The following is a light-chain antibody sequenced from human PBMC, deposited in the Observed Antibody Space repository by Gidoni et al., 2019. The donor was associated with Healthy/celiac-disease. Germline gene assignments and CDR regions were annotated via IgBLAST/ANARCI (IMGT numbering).Light chain of an antibody. CDR2: KES. V-gene: IGKV1-5*03. Sequence: DIQMTQSPSTLSASVGDRVTITCRASQSISSWLAWYQQKPGKAPKLMIYKESSLESGVPSRFSGRGSGTEFTLTISSLQPDDFATYYCQQYNSYSPRTFGQGTKLEIK. CDR1: QSISSW. J-gene: IGKJ2*01. CDR3: QQYNSYSPRT.